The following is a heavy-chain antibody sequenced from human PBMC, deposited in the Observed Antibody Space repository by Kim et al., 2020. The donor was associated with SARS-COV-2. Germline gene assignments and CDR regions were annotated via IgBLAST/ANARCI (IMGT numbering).Heavy chain of an antibody. J-gene: IGHJ3*02. Sequence: SQTLSLTCTVSGGSISRSSYWWDWIRQPPGKGLEWIGNVYYTGNIYYNPALKSRVTISVDTSKTQFSLKLSSVTAADTAVYYCARHNGDWNSGFEIWGQG. CDR3: ARHNGDWNSGFEI. D-gene: IGHD1-7*01. CDR1: GGSISRSSYW. V-gene: IGHV4-39*01. CDR2: VYYTGNI.